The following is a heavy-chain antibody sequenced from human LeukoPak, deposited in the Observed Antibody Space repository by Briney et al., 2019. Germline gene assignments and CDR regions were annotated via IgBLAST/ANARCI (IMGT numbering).Heavy chain of an antibody. Sequence: PSETLSLTCAVYGGSFSGYYWSWIRQPPGKGLEWIGEINHSGSTNYNPSLKSRVTISVDTSKNQFSLKLSSVTAADTAVYYCARGHGSSIVAPDGVDGMDVWGQGTTVTVSS. D-gene: IGHD3-22*01. V-gene: IGHV4-34*01. J-gene: IGHJ6*02. CDR1: GGSFSGYY. CDR3: ARGHGSSIVAPDGVDGMDV. CDR2: INHSGST.